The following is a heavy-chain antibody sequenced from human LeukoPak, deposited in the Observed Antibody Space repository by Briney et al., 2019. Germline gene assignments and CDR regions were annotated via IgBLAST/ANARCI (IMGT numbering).Heavy chain of an antibody. V-gene: IGHV1-69*04. CDR2: IIPILGIA. Sequence: SVKVSCKASGGTFSSYAISWVRQAPGQGLEWMGRIIPILGIANYAQKFQGRVTITADKSTSTAYMELSSLRSEDTAVYYCARVWGSSIAARRYFDYWGQGTLVTVSS. CDR3: ARVWGSSIAARRYFDY. J-gene: IGHJ4*02. CDR1: GGTFSSYA. D-gene: IGHD6-6*01.